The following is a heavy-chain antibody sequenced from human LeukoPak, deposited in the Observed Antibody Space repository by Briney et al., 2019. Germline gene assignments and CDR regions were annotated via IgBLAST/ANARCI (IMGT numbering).Heavy chain of an antibody. Sequence: PSETLSLTCTVSGGSISSSSYYWGWIRQPPGKGLEWIGSIYYSGSTYYNPSLKSRVTISVDTSKNQFSLKLSSVTAADTAVYYCARSLHIAAAGTYHFDYWGQGTQVTVSS. D-gene: IGHD6-13*01. CDR2: IYYSGST. CDR1: GGSISSSSYY. J-gene: IGHJ4*02. CDR3: ARSLHIAAAGTYHFDY. V-gene: IGHV4-39*01.